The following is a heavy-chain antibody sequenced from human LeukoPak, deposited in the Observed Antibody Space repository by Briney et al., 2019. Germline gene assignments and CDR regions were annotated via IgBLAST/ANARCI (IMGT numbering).Heavy chain of an antibody. Sequence: GGSVRLSCAASGFTFSSYGMLWVRQAPGKGLEGVSYIRDSSSTIYYAEYVKGRLTISRDNAKNSLYLQMNSLRAEDTAVYYCARWGATGYGDYWGQGTLVTVSS. CDR1: GFTFSSYG. CDR3: ARWGATGYGDY. V-gene: IGHV3-48*03. CDR2: IRDSSSTI. J-gene: IGHJ4*02. D-gene: IGHD3-9*01.